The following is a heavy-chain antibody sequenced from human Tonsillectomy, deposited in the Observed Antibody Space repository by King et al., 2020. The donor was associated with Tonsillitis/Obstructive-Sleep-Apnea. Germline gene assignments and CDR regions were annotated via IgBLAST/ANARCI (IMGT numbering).Heavy chain of an antibody. J-gene: IGHJ4*02. V-gene: IGHV2-5*02. D-gene: IGHD6-6*01. CDR3: AHTWYSSSSSGYFDY. CDR2: IYWDDDK. CDR1: GFSLITSGVG. Sequence: TLKESGPTLVKPTQALTLTCTFSGFSLITSGVGVGWIRQRPGKALEWLAAIYWDDDKPYNPSLKNRLTITKDTSTNQVLLIMTNMDPVDTATYFCAHTWYSSSSSGYFDYWGQGILVTVSS.